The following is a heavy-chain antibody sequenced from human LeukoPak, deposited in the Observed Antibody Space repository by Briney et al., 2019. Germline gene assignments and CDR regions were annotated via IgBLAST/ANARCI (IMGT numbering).Heavy chain of an antibody. CDR1: GDSISNYY. Sequence: SETLSLTCTVSGDSISNYYWGWIRQPPGKGLEWIGQIHDSGTTYYNPSLKSRVTISVDTSKNQFSLKLSSVTAADTAVYYCARGIAAAGSYYFDYWGQGTLVTVSS. CDR2: IHDSGTT. D-gene: IGHD6-13*01. CDR3: ARGIAAAGSYYFDY. V-gene: IGHV4-59*05. J-gene: IGHJ4*02.